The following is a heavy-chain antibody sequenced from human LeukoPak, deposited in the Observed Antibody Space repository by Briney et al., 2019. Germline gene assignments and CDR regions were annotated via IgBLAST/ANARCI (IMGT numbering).Heavy chain of an antibody. CDR1: GGSIRSYY. CDR2: IYYSGST. J-gene: IGHJ3*02. Sequence: SETLSLTCTVSGGSIRSYYWSWIRQPPGKGLEWIGYIYYSGSTNYNPSLKSRVTISVDTSKNQFSLKLSSVTAADTAVYYCARYVRDGYYGAFDIWGQGTMATVSS. D-gene: IGHD5-24*01. CDR3: ARYVRDGYYGAFDI. V-gene: IGHV4-59*08.